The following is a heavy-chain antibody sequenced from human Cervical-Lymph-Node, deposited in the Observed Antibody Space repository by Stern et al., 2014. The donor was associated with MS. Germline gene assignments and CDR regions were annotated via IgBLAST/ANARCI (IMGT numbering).Heavy chain of an antibody. J-gene: IGHJ3*01. D-gene: IGHD2-15*01. CDR3: VRHGLLLWFPDAFDV. V-gene: IGHV5-51*01. Sequence: EVQLVESGAEVKKPGESLKISCKTSGYSFTNYWIGWVRQMPGEDLEWVGIVYPGDSRTSYSPSFQGQVTISADKSITTAYLQWNSLKASDTAIYYCVRHGLLLWFPDAFDVWGPGTMVTVSS. CDR1: GYSFTNYW. CDR2: VYPGDSRT.